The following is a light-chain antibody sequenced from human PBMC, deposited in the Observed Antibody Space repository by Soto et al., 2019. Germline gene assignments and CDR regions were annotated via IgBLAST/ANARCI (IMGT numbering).Light chain of an antibody. Sequence: QSALTQPASVSGSPGQSITISCTGTNSDVGTYNFVSWYQQHPGKLPKLMIFDVSRRPSGVSDRFSGSKSGNTASLTISGLQAEDEGDSYCISYTSRSAHVFGSGTKVTVL. CDR1: NSDVGTYNF. CDR3: ISYTSRSAHV. CDR2: DVS. J-gene: IGLJ1*01. V-gene: IGLV2-14*03.